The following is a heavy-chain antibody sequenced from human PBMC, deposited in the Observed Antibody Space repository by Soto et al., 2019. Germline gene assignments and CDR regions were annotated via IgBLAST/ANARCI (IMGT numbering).Heavy chain of an antibody. D-gene: IGHD3-3*01. CDR1: GFTFSSYA. Sequence: PGGSLRLSCAASGFTFSSYAMSWVRQAPGKGLEWVSAISGSGGSTYYADSVKGRFTISRDNSKNTLYLQMNSLRAEDTAVYYCAKAASPIGLRFLEWLLSSFDYWAQGTLDTVSS. CDR2: ISGSGGST. V-gene: IGHV3-23*01. CDR3: AKAASPIGLRFLEWLLSSFDY. J-gene: IGHJ4*02.